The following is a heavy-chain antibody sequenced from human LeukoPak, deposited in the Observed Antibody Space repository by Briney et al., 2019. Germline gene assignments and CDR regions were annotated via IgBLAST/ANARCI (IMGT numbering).Heavy chain of an antibody. J-gene: IGHJ5*02. Sequence: SQTLSLTCTVSGGSISSGDFYWSWIPPPPGQDLQWVGYIYYSESTYYNPSLKRRVTISVDTSKNQFSLKLSSVTAADTAVYYCARGFDCSSSSCLWFDPWGQGTLVTVSS. D-gene: IGHD2-2*01. CDR1: GGSISSGDFY. CDR2: IYYSEST. CDR3: ARGFDCSSSSCLWFDP. V-gene: IGHV4-30-4*01.